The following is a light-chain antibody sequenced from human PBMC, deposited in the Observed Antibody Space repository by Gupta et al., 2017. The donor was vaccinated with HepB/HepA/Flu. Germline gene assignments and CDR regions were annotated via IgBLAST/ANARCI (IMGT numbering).Light chain of an antibody. J-gene: IGKJ1*01. CDR1: RSVSRNY. Sequence: VLTQSPGNLSLSPGERATLSCRASRSVSRNYLAWYQQKPGQAPRLLVYGASKRATGVPDRFSGSGSWTDFTLTISAVEPEDFVLYFCHQYGTSPQTFGQGTKVEIK. CDR3: HQYGTSPQT. V-gene: IGKV3-20*01. CDR2: GAS.